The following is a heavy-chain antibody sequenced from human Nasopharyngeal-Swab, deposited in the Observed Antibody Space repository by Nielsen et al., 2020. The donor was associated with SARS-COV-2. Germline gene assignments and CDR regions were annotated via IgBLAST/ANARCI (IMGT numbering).Heavy chain of an antibody. CDR3: ARESLHYYGSGSYYNVLDY. Sequence: SETLSLTCTVSGGSISSGGYYWSWIRQHPGKGLEWIGYIYYSGSTYYNPSLKSRVTISVDTSKNQFSLKLSSVTAADTAVYYCARESLHYYGSGSYYNVLDYWGQGTLVTVSS. D-gene: IGHD3-10*01. J-gene: IGHJ4*02. V-gene: IGHV4-31*03. CDR1: GGSISSGGYY. CDR2: IYYSGST.